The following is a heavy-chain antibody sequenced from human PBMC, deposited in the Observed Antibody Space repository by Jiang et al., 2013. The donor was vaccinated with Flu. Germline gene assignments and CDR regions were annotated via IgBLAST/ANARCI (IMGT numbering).Heavy chain of an antibody. CDR3: ARIEQWNREFSYWYFDL. CDR1: GYTFTSYG. J-gene: IGHJ2*01. D-gene: IGHD1-1*01. Sequence: SGAEVKKPGASVKVSCKASGYTFTSYGISWVRQAPGQGLEWMGWINVYNGNTNYAEKVQGRVTMTTDISTSTAYMELMSLRSDDTAVYYCARIEQWNREFSYWYFDLWGRGTLVTVAS. V-gene: IGHV1-18*04. CDR2: INVYNGNT.